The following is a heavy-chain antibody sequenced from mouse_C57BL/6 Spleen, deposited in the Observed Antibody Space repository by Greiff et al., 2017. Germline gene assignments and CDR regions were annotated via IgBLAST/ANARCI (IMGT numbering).Heavy chain of an antibody. CDR3: AREGNYYSSSWYAMDY. J-gene: IGHJ4*01. CDR1: GYTFTSYD. V-gene: IGHV1-85*01. CDR2: IYPRDGST. Sequence: QVQLQQSGPELVKPGASVKLSCKASGYTFTSYDINWVKQRPGQGLEWIGWIYPRDGSTTYNEKFKGKATLTVDTSSSTAYMELHSLTSEDSAVYFCAREGNYYSSSWYAMDYWGQGTSVTVSS. D-gene: IGHD1-1*01.